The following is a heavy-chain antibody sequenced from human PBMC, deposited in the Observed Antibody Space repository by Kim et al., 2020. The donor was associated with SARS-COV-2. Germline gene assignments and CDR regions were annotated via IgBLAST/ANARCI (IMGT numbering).Heavy chain of an antibody. CDR2: ISSSSSYT. CDR1: GFTFSDYY. Sequence: GGSLRLSCAASGFTFSDYYMSWIRQAPGKGLEWVSYISSSSSYTNYADSVKGRFTISRDNAKNSLYLQMNSLRAEDTAVYYCASDGGGYVPGIGDYWGQGTLVTVSS. CDR3: ASDGGGYVPGIGDY. V-gene: IGHV3-11*06. D-gene: IGHD1-26*01. J-gene: IGHJ4*02.